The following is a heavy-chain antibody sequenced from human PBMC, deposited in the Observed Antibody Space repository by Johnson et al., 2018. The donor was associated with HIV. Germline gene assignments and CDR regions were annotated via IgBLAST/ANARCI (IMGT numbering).Heavy chain of an antibody. CDR3: AKDSLVMAATPGALDI. CDR1: GFTFSSYT. CDR2: ISYDGSSK. D-gene: IGHD1-26*01. V-gene: IGHV3-30-3*02. Sequence: QVQLVESGGGVVQPGGSLRLSCAASGFTFSSYTLHWVRQAPGKGLEWVSLISYDGSSKYYADSLKGRFTISRDNSKNIVYLQMNSLRGEDTAVYFCAKDSLVMAATPGALDIWGQGTMVTVSS. J-gene: IGHJ3*02.